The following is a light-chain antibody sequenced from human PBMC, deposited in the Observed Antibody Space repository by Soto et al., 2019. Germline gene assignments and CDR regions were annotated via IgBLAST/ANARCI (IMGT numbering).Light chain of an antibody. J-gene: IGKJ5*01. V-gene: IGKV3-15*01. CDR2: GAS. CDR3: QQYGSSGT. Sequence: ERVMTQSPATLSVSPGERATLSCRASQSVSSNLAWYQQKPGQAPRLLIYGASTRATGIPARFSGSGSGTECTLTISRLEPEDFAVYYCQQYGSSGTFGQGTRLEIK. CDR1: QSVSSN.